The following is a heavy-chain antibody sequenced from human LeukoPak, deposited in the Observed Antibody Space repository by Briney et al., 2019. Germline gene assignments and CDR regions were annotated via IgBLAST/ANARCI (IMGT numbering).Heavy chain of an antibody. D-gene: IGHD3-22*01. J-gene: IGHJ4*02. V-gene: IGHV3-23*01. CDR3: AKGSYYDSSGSFYFDY. CDR2: ISGSGGST. CDR1: GFTFSSYA. Sequence: GGSLRLSCAASGFTFSSYAMSWVRQAPGKGLESVSVISGSGGSTYYADSVKGRFTISRDNSKNTLYVQVNSLGTEDTAAYYCAKGSYYDSSGSFYFDYWGQGTLVTVSS.